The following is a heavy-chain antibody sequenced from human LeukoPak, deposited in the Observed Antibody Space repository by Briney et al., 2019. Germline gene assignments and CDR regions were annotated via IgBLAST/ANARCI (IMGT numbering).Heavy chain of an antibody. J-gene: IGHJ6*03. CDR2: ISSSSSYI. CDR3: AKEFVPAAILSYYYMDV. V-gene: IGHV3-21*04. Sequence: GGSLRLSCAASGFTFSSYSMNWVRQAPGKGLEWVSSISSSSSYIYYADSVKGRFTISRDNAKNSLYLQMNSLRAEDTAVYYCAKEFVPAAILSYYYMDVWGRGTTVTVSS. D-gene: IGHD2-2*01. CDR1: GFTFSSYS.